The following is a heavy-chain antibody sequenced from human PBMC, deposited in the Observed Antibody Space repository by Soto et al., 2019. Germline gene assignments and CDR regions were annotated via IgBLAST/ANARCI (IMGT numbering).Heavy chain of an antibody. V-gene: IGHV3-73*02. D-gene: IGHD5-18*01. CDR1: GFSLSDSS. Sequence: EVQLVESGGGLVQPGGSLRLSCAASGFSLSDSSIHWGRQASGKGLAWIGRIQSKTNSYATVYAESVKGRFTISRDDSKDTAYLQMDSLKTEDTAVYYCTRYVHTAMWDVWGQGTTVTVSS. CDR3: TRYVHTAMWDV. J-gene: IGHJ6*02. CDR2: IQSKTNSYAT.